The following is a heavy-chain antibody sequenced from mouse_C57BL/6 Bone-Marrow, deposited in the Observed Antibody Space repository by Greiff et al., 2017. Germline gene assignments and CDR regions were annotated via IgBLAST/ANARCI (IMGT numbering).Heavy chain of an antibody. Sequence: QFQLQQPGAELVKPGASVKLSCKASGYTFTSYWMQWVKQRPGQGLEWIGEIDPSDSYTNYNQKFKGKATLTVDTSSSTAYMQLSSLTSEDSAVYYCAIWYPMDYWGQGTSVTVSS. V-gene: IGHV1-50*01. D-gene: IGHD1-1*02. CDR3: AIWYPMDY. CDR1: GYTFTSYW. J-gene: IGHJ4*01. CDR2: IDPSDSYT.